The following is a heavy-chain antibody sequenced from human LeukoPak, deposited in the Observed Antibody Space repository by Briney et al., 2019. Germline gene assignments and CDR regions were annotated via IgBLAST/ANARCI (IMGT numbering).Heavy chain of an antibody. J-gene: IGHJ4*02. CDR3: ARDRDYGDYVEYFDY. CDR1: GYTFTSYY. D-gene: IGHD4-17*01. V-gene: IGHV1-46*01. Sequence: ASVKVPCKASGYTFTSYYMHWVRQAPGQGLEWMGIINPSGGSTSYAQKFQGRVTMTRDTSTSTVYMELSSLRSEDTAVYYCARDRDYGDYVEYFDYWGQGALVTVSS. CDR2: INPSGGST.